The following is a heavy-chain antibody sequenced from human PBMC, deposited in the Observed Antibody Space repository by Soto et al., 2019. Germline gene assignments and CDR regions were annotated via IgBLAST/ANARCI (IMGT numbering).Heavy chain of an antibody. CDR3: ATGAYCSGGSCSDYYYYYYGMDL. CDR1: GFTFRSSA. D-gene: IGHD2-15*01. J-gene: IGHJ6*02. V-gene: IGHV1-58*01. CDR2: LVVGTGNT. Sequence: GASVKVSCKTSGFTFRSSAVQWVRQARGQRLEWIGSLVVGTGNTNYAQKFQQRVTISSDRSTNTVSMELSSLTSEDTAVYYCATGAYCSGGSCSDYYYYYYGMDLWGQGTTVTVSS.